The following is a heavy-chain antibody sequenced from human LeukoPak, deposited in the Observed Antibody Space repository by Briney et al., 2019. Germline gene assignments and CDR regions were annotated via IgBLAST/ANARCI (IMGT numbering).Heavy chain of an antibody. J-gene: IGHJ4*02. D-gene: IGHD6-19*01. CDR1: GGTFSSYA. CDR2: NIPIFGTA. V-gene: IGHV1-69*01. Sequence: SVKVSCKASGGTFSSYAISWVRQAPGQGLEWMGGNIPIFGTANYAQKFQGRVTITADESTSTAYMKLSSLRSEDTAVYYCARDSHSSGWTGDYWGQGTLVTVSS. CDR3: ARDSHSSGWTGDY.